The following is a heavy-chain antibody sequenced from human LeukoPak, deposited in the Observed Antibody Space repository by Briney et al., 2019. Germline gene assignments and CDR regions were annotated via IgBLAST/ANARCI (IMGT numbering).Heavy chain of an antibody. V-gene: IGHV3-30-3*01. J-gene: IGHJ4*02. CDR2: VSYDASNT. CDR3: ARGPAEALRLYDYTFDS. Sequence: GGSLRLSCAASGFTFSTYTMHWVRQAPGKGLEWVAVVSYDASNTYYADFVKGRFTISRDNSKNTLYLQINNLRTEDTAVYYCARGPAEALRLYDYTFDSWGQGILVTVSS. D-gene: IGHD3-9*01. CDR1: GFTFSTYT.